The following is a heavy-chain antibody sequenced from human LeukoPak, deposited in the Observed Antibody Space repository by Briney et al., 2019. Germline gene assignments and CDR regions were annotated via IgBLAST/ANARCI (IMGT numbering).Heavy chain of an antibody. CDR3: ARARYVNSFYAFDI. Sequence: PETLSLTCTVPGGSISSSYWSWIRLPPGKGLEWIGYLSKSGNTNYSPSLKSRVTIFGDTSKNQFFLKLSSVTAADTAVYYCARARYVNSFYAFDIWGQGTLVTVSS. J-gene: IGHJ3*02. CDR1: GGSISSSY. D-gene: IGHD3-9*01. CDR2: LSKSGNT. V-gene: IGHV4-59*01.